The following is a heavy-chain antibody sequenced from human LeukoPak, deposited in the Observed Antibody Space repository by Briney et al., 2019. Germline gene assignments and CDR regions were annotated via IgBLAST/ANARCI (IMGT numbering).Heavy chain of an antibody. CDR2: IYTSGST. J-gene: IGHJ3*02. CDR1: GGSISSGSYY. V-gene: IGHV4-61*02. D-gene: IGHD1-26*01. CDR3: ARDSLGWGAFDI. Sequence: SQTLSLTCTVSGGSISSGSYYWSWIRQPAGKGLEWIGRIYTSGSTNYNPSLKSRVTISVDTSKNQFSLKLSSVTAADTAVYYCARDSLGWGAFDIWGQGTMVTVSS.